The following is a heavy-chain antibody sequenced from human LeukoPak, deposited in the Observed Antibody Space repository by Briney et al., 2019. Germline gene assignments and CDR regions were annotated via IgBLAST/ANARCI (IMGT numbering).Heavy chain of an antibody. CDR2: ISGSGGST. J-gene: IGHJ4*02. V-gene: IGHV3-23*01. CDR1: GFTFSSYA. Sequence: GGSLRLSCAASGFTFSSYAMSWVRQAPGKGLEWVSAISGSGGSTYYADSVKGRFTISRDNSENTLYLQMNSLRAEDTAVYYCAREWYYYGSGSYYMPGYWGQGTLVTVSS. D-gene: IGHD3-10*01. CDR3: AREWYYYGSGSYYMPGY.